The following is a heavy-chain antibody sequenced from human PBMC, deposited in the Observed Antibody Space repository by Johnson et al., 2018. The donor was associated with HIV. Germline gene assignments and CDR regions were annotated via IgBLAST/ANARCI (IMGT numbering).Heavy chain of an antibody. V-gene: IGHV3-30*03. D-gene: IGHD6-25*01. J-gene: IGHJ3*02. Sequence: QMLLVESGGGVVQPGRSLRLSCAASGFTFSSYGMHWVRQAPGKGLEWVAVISYDGSNQYYADSVKGRFTIYRDNSKNTLYLQMNSLRAEDTAVYYCARATDQRLDAFDIWGQGTMVTVSS. CDR2: ISYDGSNQ. CDR1: GFTFSSYG. CDR3: ARATDQRLDAFDI.